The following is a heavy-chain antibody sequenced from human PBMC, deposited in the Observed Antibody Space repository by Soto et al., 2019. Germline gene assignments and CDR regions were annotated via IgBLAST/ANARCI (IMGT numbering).Heavy chain of an antibody. CDR3: ARGCGGDCYSGLDDAFDI. J-gene: IGHJ3*02. Sequence: SVKVSCKASGGTFSSYAISWVRQAPGQGLEWMGGIIPIFGTANYAQKFQGRVTITADESTSTAYMELSSLRSEDTAVYYCARGCGGDCYSGLDDAFDIWGQGTMVTVSS. V-gene: IGHV1-69*13. D-gene: IGHD2-21*02. CDR2: IIPIFGTA. CDR1: GGTFSSYA.